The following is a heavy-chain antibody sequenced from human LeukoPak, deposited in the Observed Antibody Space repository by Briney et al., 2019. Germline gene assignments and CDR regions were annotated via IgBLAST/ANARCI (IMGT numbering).Heavy chain of an antibody. CDR1: GGSISSSSTYY. D-gene: IGHD2-8*01. CDR3: ARQTYCINGVCYTEEGEFYYYMDV. Sequence: SETLSLTCTVSGGSISSSSTYYWGWIRQPPGKGLEWIGNIYYNGGTYYNPSLKSRVTISLDTCKNQLSLKLTSVTAADTAVYYCARQTYCINGVCYTEEGEFYYYMDVWGKGTTVTVSS. CDR2: IYYNGGT. J-gene: IGHJ6*03. V-gene: IGHV4-39*01.